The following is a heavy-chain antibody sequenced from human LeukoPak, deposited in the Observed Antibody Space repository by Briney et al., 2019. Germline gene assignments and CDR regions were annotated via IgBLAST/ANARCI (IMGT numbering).Heavy chain of an antibody. Sequence: PSETLSLTCAVYGGSFSGYYWSWIRQPPGKGLEWIGEINHSGSTNYNPSLKSRVTISVDTSKNRFSLKLSSVTAADTAVYYCASGGVTMIVVVIRSFDYWGQGTLVTVSS. CDR1: GGSFSGYY. D-gene: IGHD3-22*01. V-gene: IGHV4-34*01. CDR3: ASGGVTMIVVVIRSFDY. CDR2: INHSGST. J-gene: IGHJ4*02.